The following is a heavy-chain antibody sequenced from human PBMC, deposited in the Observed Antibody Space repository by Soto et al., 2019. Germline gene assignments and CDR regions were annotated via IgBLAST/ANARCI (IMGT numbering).Heavy chain of an antibody. CDR2: IIPILGIA. V-gene: IGHV1-69*02. CDR3: ARGRTTVTQDSLQP. D-gene: IGHD4-17*01. Sequence: QVQLVQSGAEVKKPGSSVKVSCKASGGTFSSYTISWVRQAPGQGLEWMGRIIPILGIANYAQKFQGRVTITADRSTSAAYMELSSLRSDDTAVYYCARGRTTVTQDSLQPWGKGTLVTVSS. J-gene: IGHJ1*01. CDR1: GGTFSSYT.